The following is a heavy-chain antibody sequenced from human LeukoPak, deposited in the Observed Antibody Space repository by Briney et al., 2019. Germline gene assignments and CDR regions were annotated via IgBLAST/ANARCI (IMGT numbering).Heavy chain of an antibody. CDR2: ISYDGSNK. CDR3: ARDWATSDAFDI. J-gene: IGHJ3*02. CDR1: GFTFSSYG. V-gene: IGHV3-30*03. D-gene: IGHD5-12*01. Sequence: GRSLRLSCAASGFTFSSYGMHWVRQAPGKGLEWVAVISYDGSNKYYADSVKGRFTISRDNSKNTLYLQMNSLRAEDTAVYYCARDWATSDAFDIWGQGTMVTVSS.